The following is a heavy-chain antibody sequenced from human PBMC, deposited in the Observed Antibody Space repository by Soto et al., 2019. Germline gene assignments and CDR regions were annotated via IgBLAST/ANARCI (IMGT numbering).Heavy chain of an antibody. J-gene: IGHJ5*02. CDR2: ISGSGGST. Sequence: GVSLRLSCAASGFTFSSYAMSWVRQAPGKGLEWVSAISGSGGSTYYADSVKGRFTISRDNSKNTLYLQMNSLRAEDTAVYYCAKDRDYSGYDGPVYNWFDPWGQGTLVTVSS. D-gene: IGHD5-12*01. CDR3: AKDRDYSGYDGPVYNWFDP. CDR1: GFTFSSYA. V-gene: IGHV3-23*01.